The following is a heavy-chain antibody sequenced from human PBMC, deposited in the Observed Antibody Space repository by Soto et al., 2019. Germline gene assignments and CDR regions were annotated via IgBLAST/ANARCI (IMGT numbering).Heavy chain of an antibody. CDR3: ARVGTGSNALDQ. D-gene: IGHD4-4*01. V-gene: IGHV3-7*04. CDR2: IKQDGTEK. J-gene: IGHJ4*02. Sequence: EVQLVESGGGLVQPGGSLRLSCVSSGFTFSMYWMTWVRQGPGKGLEWVATIKQDGTEKYYMDSVKGRFTISRDNAQNSLNLQMNSLRAEDTGVYYCARVGTGSNALDQWGQGTLVTVS. CDR1: GFTFSMYW.